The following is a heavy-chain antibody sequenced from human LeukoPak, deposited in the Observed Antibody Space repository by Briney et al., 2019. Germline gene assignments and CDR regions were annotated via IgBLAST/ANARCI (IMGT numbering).Heavy chain of an antibody. CDR2: MNPISGNT. D-gene: IGHD3-9*01. V-gene: IGHV1-8*03. J-gene: IGHJ5*02. CDR1: GYTFTSYD. Sequence: ASVKVSCKASGYTFTSYDINWVRQATGQGLEWMGWMNPISGNTGYAQKFQGRVTITRNTSISTAYMELSSLRSEDTAVYYCARGSSRYFDWLAGDNWFDPWGQGTLVTVSS. CDR3: ARGSSRYFDWLAGDNWFDP.